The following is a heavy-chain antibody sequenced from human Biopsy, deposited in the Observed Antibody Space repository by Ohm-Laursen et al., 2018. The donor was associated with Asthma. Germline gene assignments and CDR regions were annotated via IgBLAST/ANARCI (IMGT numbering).Heavy chain of an antibody. CDR2: IHNSGNT. D-gene: IGHD5-18*01. V-gene: IGHV4-59*01. Sequence: SETLSLTYPVSGGSISSDYWSWLRQSPGKGLEWIGYIHNSGNTNYNPSLRSRVTISLDTSKNHFSLRLSFVTAADTAVYFCARGQGRGIQLWSLDPWGQGILVTVSS. CDR3: ARGQGRGIQLWSLDP. CDR1: GGSISSDY. J-gene: IGHJ5*02.